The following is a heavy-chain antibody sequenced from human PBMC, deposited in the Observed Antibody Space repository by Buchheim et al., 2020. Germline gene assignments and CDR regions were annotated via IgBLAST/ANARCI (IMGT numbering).Heavy chain of an antibody. CDR1: GGSFSGYY. V-gene: IGHV4-34*01. CDR3: ARGGGQNDYDFWSGYYGGYGMDV. D-gene: IGHD3-3*01. CDR2: INHSGST. Sequence: QVQLQQWGAGLLKPSETLSLTCAVYGGSFSGYYWSWIRQPPGKGLEWIGEINHSGSTNYNPSLKSRVTISVDTSKNQFSLMLSSVTAADTAVYYCARGGGQNDYDFWSGYYGGYGMDVWGQGTT. J-gene: IGHJ6*02.